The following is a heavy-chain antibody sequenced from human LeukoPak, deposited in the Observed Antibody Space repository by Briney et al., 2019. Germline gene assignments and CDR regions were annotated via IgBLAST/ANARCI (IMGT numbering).Heavy chain of an antibody. CDR3: ARSGGYCSGGSCFYYLDY. CDR2: INPNSGGT. J-gene: IGHJ4*02. V-gene: IGHV1-2*02. CDR1: GYTFTSYG. D-gene: IGHD2-15*01. Sequence: ASVKVSCKASGYTFTSYGISWVRQAPGQGLEWMGWINPNSGGTNYAQKFQGRVTMTRDTSISTAYMELSRLRSDDTAVYYCARSGGYCSGGSCFYYLDYWGQGTLVTVSS.